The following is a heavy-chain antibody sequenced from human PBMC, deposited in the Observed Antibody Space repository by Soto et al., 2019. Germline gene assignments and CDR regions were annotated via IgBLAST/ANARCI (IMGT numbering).Heavy chain of an antibody. CDR2: ISSTSSTI. V-gene: IGHV3-48*01. CDR3: ARSIAARLNWFDP. J-gene: IGHJ5*02. Sequence: GGSLRLSCAASGFTFQSYAMSWVRQAPGKGLEWISYISSTSSTIYYADSVKGRFTISRDNAKNSLYLQMNSLRAEDTAVYYCARSIAARLNWFDPWGQGTLVTVSS. D-gene: IGHD6-6*01. CDR1: GFTFQSYA.